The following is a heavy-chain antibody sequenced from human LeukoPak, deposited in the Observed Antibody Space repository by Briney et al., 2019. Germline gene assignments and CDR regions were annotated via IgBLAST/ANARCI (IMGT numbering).Heavy chain of an antibody. Sequence: GGSLRLSCEASGFTFSSYAMSWVRQAPGKGLEWVSAISGSGGSTYYADSGKGRFTISRDNSKDTLYLQMSSLRAEDTALYYCAKGVPGGDMYYFDYWGQGTLVTVSS. D-gene: IGHD3-10*02. CDR2: ISGSGGST. CDR1: GFTFSSYA. CDR3: AKGVPGGDMYYFDY. J-gene: IGHJ4*02. V-gene: IGHV3-23*01.